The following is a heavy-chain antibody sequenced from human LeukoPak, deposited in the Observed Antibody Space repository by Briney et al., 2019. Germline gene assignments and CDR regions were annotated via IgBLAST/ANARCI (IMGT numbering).Heavy chain of an antibody. CDR1: GGSISSSSYY. J-gene: IGHJ6*03. CDR2: IYYSGST. CDR3: ARGRTGSGSYSGYYNYMDV. Sequence: SETLSLTCTVSGGSISSSSYYWGWIRQPPGKGLEWIGSIYYSGSTYYNPSLKSRVTMSVDTSKNQFSLKLSSVTAADTAVYYCARGRTGSGSYSGYYNYMDVWGKGTTVTISS. V-gene: IGHV4-39*07. D-gene: IGHD1-26*01.